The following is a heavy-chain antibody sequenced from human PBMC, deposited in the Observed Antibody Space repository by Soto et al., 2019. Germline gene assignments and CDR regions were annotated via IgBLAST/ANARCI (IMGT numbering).Heavy chain of an antibody. V-gene: IGHV3-15*01. Sequence: GGSLRLSCTASGLNFSNAWMTWVRQAPGKGLEWVGRIKSKTDGGTTDYAAPVKGRFTISRDDSKNTMYLQMNSLKTEDTAVYYCTIPRGPMIRPWGQGTLVTVSS. CDR3: TIPRGPMIRP. J-gene: IGHJ5*02. CDR2: IKSKTDGGTT. CDR1: GLNFSNAW. D-gene: IGHD3-22*01.